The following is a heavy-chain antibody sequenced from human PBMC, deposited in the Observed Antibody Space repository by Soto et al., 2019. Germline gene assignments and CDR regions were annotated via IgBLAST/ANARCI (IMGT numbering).Heavy chain of an antibody. Sequence: GGSLRLSCAASGFTFSSYAMSWVRQAPGKGLEWVSAISGSGGSTYYADSVKGRFTISRDNSKNTLYLQMNSLRAEDTAVYYCAKALGGRYCSGGSCYSVYWGQGTLVTVSS. V-gene: IGHV3-23*01. CDR2: ISGSGGST. J-gene: IGHJ4*02. D-gene: IGHD2-15*01. CDR3: AKALGGRYCSGGSCYSVY. CDR1: GFTFSSYA.